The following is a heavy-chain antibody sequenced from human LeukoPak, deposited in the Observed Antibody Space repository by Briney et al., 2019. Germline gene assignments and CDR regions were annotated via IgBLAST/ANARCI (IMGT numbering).Heavy chain of an antibody. CDR3: ARGGSGSYWTFDY. D-gene: IGHD3-10*01. J-gene: IGHJ4*02. CDR1: GYTFTGYY. V-gene: IGHV1-2*04. Sequence: GASVKVSCKASGYTFTGYYMHWVRQAPGQGLEWMGWINPNSGGTNYAQKFQGWVTMTRDTSIGTAYMELSRLRSDDTAVYYCARGGSGSYWTFDYWGQGTLVTVSS. CDR2: INPNSGGT.